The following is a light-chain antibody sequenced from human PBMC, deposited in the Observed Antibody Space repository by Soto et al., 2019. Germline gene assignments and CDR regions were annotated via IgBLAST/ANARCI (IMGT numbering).Light chain of an antibody. J-gene: IGLJ1*01. CDR2: EVT. CDR1: SSDVGGYKY. V-gene: IGLV2-14*01. CDR3: SSYTSRTNFV. Sequence: QSALTQPASVSGSPGQWITIYCTGTSSDVGGYKYVSWYQHHPGKAPKLMIYEVTNRPSGVSNRFSGSKSGNTASLTISGLQAEDEADYYCSSYTSRTNFVFGTGTKLTVL.